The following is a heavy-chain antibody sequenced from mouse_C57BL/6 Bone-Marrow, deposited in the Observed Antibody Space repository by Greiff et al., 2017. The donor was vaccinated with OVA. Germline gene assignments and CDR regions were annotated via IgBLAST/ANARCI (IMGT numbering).Heavy chain of an antibody. CDR1: GYTFTSYG. CDR2: IYPRSGNT. D-gene: IGHD2-5*01. J-gene: IGHJ1*03. CDR3: ARYSNYVRWYFDV. Sequence: QVQLQQSGAELARPGASVKLSCKASGYTFTSYGISWVKQRTGQGLEWIGEIYPRSGNTYYNEKFKGKATLTADKSSSTAYMELRSLTSEDSAVYVCARYSNYVRWYFDVWGTGTTVTVSS. V-gene: IGHV1-81*01.